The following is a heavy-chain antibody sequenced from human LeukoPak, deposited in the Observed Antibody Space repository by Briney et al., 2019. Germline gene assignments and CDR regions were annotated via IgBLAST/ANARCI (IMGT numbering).Heavy chain of an antibody. D-gene: IGHD1-14*01. Sequence: GGSLRLSCAASGFSFSSYDMHWVRQAPGKGLEWVAIIWLDGSAEYYGDSVKDRFTVSRDNSKNTLYLQMDSLRVEDTAVYYCARDLNREDFDYWGQGALVAVSS. CDR1: GFSFSSYD. J-gene: IGHJ4*02. V-gene: IGHV3-33*01. CDR2: IWLDGSAE. CDR3: ARDLNREDFDY.